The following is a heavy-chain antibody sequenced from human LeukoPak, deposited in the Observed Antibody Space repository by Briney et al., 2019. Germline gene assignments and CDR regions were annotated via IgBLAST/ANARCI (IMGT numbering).Heavy chain of an antibody. CDR2: INTNTGNP. Sequence: GASVKVSCKASGYTFTSYAMNWVRQAPGQGLEWMGWINTNTGNPTYAQGFTGRFVFSLDTSVSTAYLQINSLKAEDTAVYYCARDFPGVFGVVIGSGLDYWGQGTLVTVSS. D-gene: IGHD3-3*01. CDR3: ARDFPGVFGVVIGSGLDY. J-gene: IGHJ4*02. CDR1: GYTFTSYA. V-gene: IGHV7-4-1*02.